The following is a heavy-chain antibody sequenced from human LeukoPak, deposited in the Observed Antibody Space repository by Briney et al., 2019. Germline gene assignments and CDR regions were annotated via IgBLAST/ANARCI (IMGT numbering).Heavy chain of an antibody. Sequence: SETLSLTCTVSGGSISSYYWSWIRQPPGKGLEWIGYIYYSGSTNYNPSLKSRVTISVDTSKNQFSLKLSSVTAADTAVYYCARDLNGSSSGFGNWGQGTLVTVSS. CDR3: ARDLNGSSSGFGN. CDR2: IYYSGST. CDR1: GGSISSYY. D-gene: IGHD6-6*01. J-gene: IGHJ4*02. V-gene: IGHV4-59*01.